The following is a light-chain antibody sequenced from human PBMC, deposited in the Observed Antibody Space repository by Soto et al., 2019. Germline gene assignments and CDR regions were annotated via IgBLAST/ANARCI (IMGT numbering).Light chain of an antibody. CDR2: NVG. J-gene: IGLJ3*02. CDR1: SSDIGAYDY. Sequence: QSALTQPRSMSGSPGQSVTISCSGTSSDIGAYDYVSWYQQRPGEAPKLMIHNVGNRPSGVPDRFSGYKSGNAASLTISGLQAEDEADYYCCSYAGTYTVFGGGTKLTVL. CDR3: CSYAGTYTV. V-gene: IGLV2-11*01.